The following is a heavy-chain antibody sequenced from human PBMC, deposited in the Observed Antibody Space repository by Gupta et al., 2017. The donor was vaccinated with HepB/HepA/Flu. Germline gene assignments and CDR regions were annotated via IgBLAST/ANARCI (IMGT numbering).Heavy chain of an antibody. Sequence: QVQLVESGGGVVQPGRSLRLACAASGLTFSSYGMQWVRQAQGKGLDWVAVLWYDGGNKYYADSVKGRFTISRDNSKNTLYLQMNSLRAEDTAVYYCARVFARFWSGYNDAFDIWGQGTMVTVSS. D-gene: IGHD3-3*01. CDR2: LWYDGGNK. CDR3: ARVFARFWSGYNDAFDI. CDR1: GLTFSSYG. J-gene: IGHJ3*02. V-gene: IGHV3-33*01.